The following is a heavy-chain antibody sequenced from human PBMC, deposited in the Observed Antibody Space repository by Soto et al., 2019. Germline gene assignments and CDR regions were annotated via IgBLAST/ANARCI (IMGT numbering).Heavy chain of an antibody. CDR1: GDTFNFYT. V-gene: IGHV1-69*10. CDR3: ARDYYKYYDSSGYYRSPAY. Sequence: ASVKVSCKASGDTFNFYTINWVRQAPGLGLEWMGRFNPILSMSNYAQKFEGRVTITADKSTNTAYMELSRLRVEDTAMYYCARDYYKYYDSSGYYRSPAYWGQGTLVTVSS. CDR2: FNPILSMS. D-gene: IGHD3-22*01. J-gene: IGHJ4*02.